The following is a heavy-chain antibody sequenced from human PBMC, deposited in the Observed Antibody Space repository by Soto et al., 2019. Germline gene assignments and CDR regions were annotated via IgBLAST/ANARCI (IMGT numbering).Heavy chain of an antibody. D-gene: IGHD2-2*02. V-gene: IGHV1-58*01. CDR3: AAQGAIRGYYYGVDV. J-gene: IGHJ6*02. CDR1: GFTFTRSA. Sequence: SEKVSCKASGFTFTRSAVQWVRQARGQRLEWIGWIVVGSGNTIYAQKFQERVTITRDMSTSTAYMELSSLRSEDTAVYYCAAQGAIRGYYYGVDVWGQGTTVTVYS. CDR2: IVVGSGNT.